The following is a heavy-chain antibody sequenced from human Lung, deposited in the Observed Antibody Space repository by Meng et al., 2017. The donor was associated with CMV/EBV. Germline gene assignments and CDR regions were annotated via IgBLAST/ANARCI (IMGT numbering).Heavy chain of an antibody. Sequence: GESLKISCAASGFTFSGSAMHWVRQASGKGLEWVGRIRSKANSYATAYAASVKGRFTISRDDSKNTAYLQMNSLKTEDTAVYYCTSWPDYKDYYYYGMDVWXQGNXVTVDS. CDR2: IRSKANSYAT. CDR1: GFTFSGSA. D-gene: IGHD4-11*01. CDR3: TSWPDYKDYYYYGMDV. V-gene: IGHV3-73*01. J-gene: IGHJ6*01.